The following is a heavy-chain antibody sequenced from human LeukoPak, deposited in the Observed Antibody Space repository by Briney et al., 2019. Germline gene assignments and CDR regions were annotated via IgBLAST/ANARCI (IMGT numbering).Heavy chain of an antibody. J-gene: IGHJ4*02. Sequence: SVKVSCKASGGTFSSYAISWVRQAPGQGLEWMGGIIPIFGTANYAQKFQGRVTITADESTSTAYMELSSLRSEDTAVYYCAREGLEGGLAFDYWGQGTLVTVSS. CDR2: IIPIFGTA. CDR1: GGTFSSYA. CDR3: AREGLEGGLAFDY. V-gene: IGHV1-69*13. D-gene: IGHD3/OR15-3a*01.